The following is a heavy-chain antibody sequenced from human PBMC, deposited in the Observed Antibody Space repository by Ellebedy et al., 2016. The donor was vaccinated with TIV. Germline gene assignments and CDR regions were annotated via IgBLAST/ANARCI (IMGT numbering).Heavy chain of an antibody. CDR1: GGSISSSSYY. D-gene: IGHD3-3*01. CDR2: IYYSGST. CDR3: ARLDDFWSGPTNWFDP. Sequence: SETLSLXXTVSGGSISSSSYYWGWIRQPPGKGLEWIGSIYYSGSTYYNPSLKSRVTISVDTSRNQFSLKLSSVTAADTAVYYCARLDDFWSGPTNWFDPWGQGTLVTVSS. V-gene: IGHV4-39*07. J-gene: IGHJ5*02.